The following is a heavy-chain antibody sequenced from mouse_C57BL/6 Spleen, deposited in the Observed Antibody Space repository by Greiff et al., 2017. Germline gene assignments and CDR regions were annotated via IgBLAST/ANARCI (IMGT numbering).Heavy chain of an antibody. CDR3: ARRGSPYWYFDV. V-gene: IGHV1-42*01. Sequence: VQLQQSGPELVKPGASVKISCKASGYSFTGYYMNWVKQSPEKSLEWIGEINPSTGGTTYNQKFKATATLTVDKSSSTAYMQHKSLTSEDSAVYYCARRGSPYWYFDVWGTGTTVTVSS. CDR1: GYSFTGYY. J-gene: IGHJ1*03. CDR2: INPSTGGT.